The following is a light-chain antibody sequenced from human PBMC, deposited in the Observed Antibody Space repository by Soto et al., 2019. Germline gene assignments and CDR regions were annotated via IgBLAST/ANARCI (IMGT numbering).Light chain of an antibody. CDR2: AAS. CDR3: QQSYITPQT. CDR1: QSISSY. Sequence: DIQMTQSPSSLSASVGARVTITCRASQSISSYLNWYQQKPGKAPQLLIYAASSLQSGVPSRFSGSGSGTDFTLTISSLQPEDFATYYCQQSYITPQTFGQGTKVEIK. J-gene: IGKJ1*01. V-gene: IGKV1-39*01.